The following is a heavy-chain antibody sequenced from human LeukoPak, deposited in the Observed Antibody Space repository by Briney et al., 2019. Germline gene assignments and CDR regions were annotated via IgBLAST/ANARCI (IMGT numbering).Heavy chain of an antibody. J-gene: IGHJ5*02. V-gene: IGHV3-30*03. Sequence: PGGSLRLSCAASGFTFTSYNFHWVRQAPGKGLQWVGMISYDGNKKYEDSVKGRITISRENSKNTLYLQMTSLRAEDTAVYYCARERYSSSFNWFDPWGQGTLVTVSS. CDR3: ARERYSSSFNWFDP. CDR1: GFTFTSYN. D-gene: IGHD6-13*01. CDR2: ISYDGNKK.